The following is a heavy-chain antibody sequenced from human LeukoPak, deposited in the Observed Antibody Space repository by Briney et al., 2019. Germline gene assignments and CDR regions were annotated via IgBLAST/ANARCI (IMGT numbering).Heavy chain of an antibody. CDR1: GYTFTSYD. Sequence: ASVKVSCKASGYTFTSYDINWVRQATGQGLEWMGWMNPNSGNTGYAQKFQGRVTMTRNTSISTAYMELSSLRSEGTAVYYCALHKYYYDSSGYYGMDVWGQGTTVTVSS. V-gene: IGHV1-8*01. J-gene: IGHJ6*02. CDR2: MNPNSGNT. CDR3: ALHKYYYDSSGYYGMDV. D-gene: IGHD3-22*01.